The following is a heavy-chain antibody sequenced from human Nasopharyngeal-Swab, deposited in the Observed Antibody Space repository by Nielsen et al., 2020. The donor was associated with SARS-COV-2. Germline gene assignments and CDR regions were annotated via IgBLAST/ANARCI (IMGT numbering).Heavy chain of an antibody. V-gene: IGHV3-23*01. J-gene: IGHJ4*02. CDR3: AKDQHSGGFDY. Sequence: GESLKISCAASGFTFSSYAMSWVRQAPGKRLEWVSAISGSGGSTYYADSVKGRFTISRDNSKNTLYLQMNSLRAEDTAVYYCAKDQHSGGFDYWGQGTLVTVSS. D-gene: IGHD3-16*01. CDR1: GFTFSSYA. CDR2: ISGSGGST.